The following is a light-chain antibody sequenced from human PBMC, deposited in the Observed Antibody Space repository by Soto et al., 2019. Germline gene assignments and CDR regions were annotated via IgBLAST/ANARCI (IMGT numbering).Light chain of an antibody. V-gene: IGKV3-15*01. CDR3: QQYKNWPPWT. CDR1: QSVSDN. Sequence: EIVMTQSPAALSVSPGERATLSCRASQSVSDNLAWYLQKPGQAPRLLIFGTSTRATGIPARFSGSGSGTEFTLTISSLQSEDFAVYYCQQYKNWPPWTFGQGTKVEIK. J-gene: IGKJ1*01. CDR2: GTS.